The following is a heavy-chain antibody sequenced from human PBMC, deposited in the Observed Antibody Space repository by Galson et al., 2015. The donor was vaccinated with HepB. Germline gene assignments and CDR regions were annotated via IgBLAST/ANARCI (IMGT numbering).Heavy chain of an antibody. CDR1: GFTFNDAW. CDR3: TTTKNYMDV. V-gene: IGHV3-15*01. CDR2: IKSKADRGTT. J-gene: IGHJ6*03. Sequence: SLRLSCAASGFTFNDAWMSWVRQAPGKGLEWVGRIKSKADRGTTDYAAPVKGRFTISRDDSKNTLYLQMDSLKSEDTAVYYYTTTKNYMDVWGEGTTVTVSS.